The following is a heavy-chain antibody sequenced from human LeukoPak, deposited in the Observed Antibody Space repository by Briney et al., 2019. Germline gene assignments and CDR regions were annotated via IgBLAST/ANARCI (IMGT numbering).Heavy chain of an antibody. CDR2: TNYRAKCYN. J-gene: IGHJ5*01. V-gene: IGHV6-1*01. CDR3: AREAIENWFDT. CDR1: GDSDSINTAD. Sequence: SQTLSLTFPISGDSDSINTADSNWVRQSPSRGLEWLGRTNYRAKCYNDYAVSVKSRITIKPATSTIQLSLQLRPVHPEATAVYSCAREAIENWFDTRGPGNLVTVSS.